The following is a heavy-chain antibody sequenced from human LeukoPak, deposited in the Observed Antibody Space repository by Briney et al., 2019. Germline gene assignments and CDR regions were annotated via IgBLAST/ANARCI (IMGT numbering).Heavy chain of an antibody. D-gene: IGHD3-10*01. Sequence: PSETLSLTCTVSGGSISSYYWSWIRQPPGKGLEWIGYIYYSGSTNYNPSLKSRVTISVDTSKNQFSLKLSSVTAADTAVYYCARDNYYGSGSYYNGRWFDPWGQGTLVTVSS. CDR2: IYYSGST. J-gene: IGHJ5*02. CDR3: ARDNYYGSGSYYNGRWFDP. CDR1: GGSISSYY. V-gene: IGHV4-59*12.